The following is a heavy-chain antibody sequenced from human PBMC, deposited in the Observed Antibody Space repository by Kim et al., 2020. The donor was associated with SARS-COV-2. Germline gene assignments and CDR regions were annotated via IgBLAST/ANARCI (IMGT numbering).Heavy chain of an antibody. J-gene: IGHJ4*02. CDR2: ISDDGSNK. V-gene: IGHV3-30-3*01. CDR3: ARDKARASRPNFDF. Sequence: GGSLRLSCAASGFTFSNYAMHWVRQAPGKGLEWVAVISDDGSNKYSADSVKGRFTISRDNSRSTLYLQMNRLRSDDTALYYCARDKARASRPNFDFWVQGPLVTVS. CDR1: GFTFSNYA.